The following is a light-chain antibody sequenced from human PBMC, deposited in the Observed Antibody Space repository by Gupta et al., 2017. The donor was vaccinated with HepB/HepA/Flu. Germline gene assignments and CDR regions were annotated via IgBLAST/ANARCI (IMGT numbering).Light chain of an antibody. CDR2: GAS. CDR1: QSVSSN. CDR3: QQYNNWPPLT. Sequence: IPHPPATLFVSPGERATLSCRASQSVSSNLAWYQQKPGQAPRLLIYGASTRATGIPARFSGSGYGTEFTLTISSRQSEDFAVYYCQQYNNWPPLTFGGGTKVEIK. J-gene: IGKJ4*01. V-gene: IGKV3-15*01.